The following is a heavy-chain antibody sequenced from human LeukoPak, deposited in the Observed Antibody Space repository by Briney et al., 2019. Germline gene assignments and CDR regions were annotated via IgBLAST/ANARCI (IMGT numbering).Heavy chain of an antibody. D-gene: IGHD5-24*01. Sequence: GGSLRLSCAASGFTFSTYWMSWVREAPGKGLEWVAKIKEDGSAKYYVDSGKGRFTISRVNAKNSMYLQMNSLRAEDTAVYFCASLIGDEMAPHGWGQGTLVTATS. CDR1: GFTFSTYW. J-gene: IGHJ4*02. V-gene: IGHV3-7*05. CDR2: IKEDGSAK. CDR3: ASLIGDEMAPHG.